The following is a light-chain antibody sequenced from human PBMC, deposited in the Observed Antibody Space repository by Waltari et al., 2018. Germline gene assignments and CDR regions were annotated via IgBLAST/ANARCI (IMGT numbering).Light chain of an antibody. J-gene: IGLJ3*02. CDR2: GVN. CDR1: SSDIGRYNV. CDR3: SSYAGSVV. V-gene: IGLV2-23*02. Sequence: QSALTQPASVSGSRGQSIPISCTGSSSDIGRYNVVSWYQHHPGKAPKLLIYGVNNRPSGVSNRFSGSKSGNTASLTISGLQAEDEADYYCSSYAGSVVFGGGTKLTVL.